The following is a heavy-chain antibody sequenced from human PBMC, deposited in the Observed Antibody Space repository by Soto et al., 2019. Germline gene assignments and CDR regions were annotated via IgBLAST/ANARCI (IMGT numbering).Heavy chain of an antibody. CDR2: INAGNGNT. Sequence: ASVKVSCKASGYTFTSYAMHWVRQAPGQRLEWMGWINAGNGNTKYSQKFQGRVTITRDTSASTAYMELSSLRSEDTAVYYCARPSNDILTGYYSDAFDIWGQGTVVTVSS. J-gene: IGHJ3*02. CDR3: ARPSNDILTGYYSDAFDI. D-gene: IGHD3-9*01. V-gene: IGHV1-3*01. CDR1: GYTFTSYA.